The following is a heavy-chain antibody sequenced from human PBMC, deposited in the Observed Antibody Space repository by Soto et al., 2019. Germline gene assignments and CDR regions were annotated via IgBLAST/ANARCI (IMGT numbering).Heavy chain of an antibody. Sequence: LSLTCTVSGGSIIHIHYFRGGLRRAPGKGLQCLGSMSKSGDTYNSPSLKKRVSLSVDTSNIDFSLKLVSVTPQDTAVNYFARHKSGSDWFEHWGQGTLVTVSS. J-gene: IGHJ5*02. D-gene: IGHD2-15*01. CDR2: MSKSGDT. CDR3: ARHKSGSDWFEH. V-gene: IGHV4-39*01. CDR1: GGSIIHIHYF.